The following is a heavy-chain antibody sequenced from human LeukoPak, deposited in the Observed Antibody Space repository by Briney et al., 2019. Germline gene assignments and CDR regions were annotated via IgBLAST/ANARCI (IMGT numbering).Heavy chain of an antibody. V-gene: IGHV1-58*02. CDR3: AVFQAGATVDY. Sequence: GASVKVSCKASGFTLTSSAMQWVRQARGQRLEWIGWIVVGSGNTNYAQKFQERATITRDMSTSTAYMELSSLRSEDTAVYYCAVFQAGATVDYWGQGTLVTVSS. J-gene: IGHJ4*02. CDR1: GFTLTSSA. CDR2: IVVGSGNT. D-gene: IGHD1-26*01.